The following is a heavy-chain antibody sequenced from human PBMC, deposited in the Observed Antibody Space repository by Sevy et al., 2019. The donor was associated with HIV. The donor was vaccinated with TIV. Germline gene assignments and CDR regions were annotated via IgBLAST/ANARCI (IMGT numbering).Heavy chain of an antibody. V-gene: IGHV4-38-2*02. CDR3: SRDRGAPRDSDNGSDY. CDR2: MHQSGST. J-gene: IGHJ4*02. Sequence: SETLSLTCAVSGSSINSGYFWGWIRQPPGKGLEWVGSMHQSGSTHYNPSLRSRVTISVDRSKNLFSLKLTSVTAADTAVYYWSRDRGAPRDSDNGSDYWGQGTLVTVSS. D-gene: IGHD4-17*01. CDR1: GSSINSGYF.